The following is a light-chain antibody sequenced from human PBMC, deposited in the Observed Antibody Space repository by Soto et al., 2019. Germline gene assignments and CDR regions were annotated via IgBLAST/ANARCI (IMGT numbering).Light chain of an antibody. Sequence: DIQMTQSPSTLSASVGDRVTITCRASQSISSWSAWYQQTPAKAPKLLLYDASSLESGVPSRFSGSGSGTEFTLTISSLQPDDFATYYCQQYNSYSPTFGQGTKVDI. CDR2: DAS. CDR3: QQYNSYSPT. V-gene: IGKV1-5*01. CDR1: QSISSW. J-gene: IGKJ1*01.